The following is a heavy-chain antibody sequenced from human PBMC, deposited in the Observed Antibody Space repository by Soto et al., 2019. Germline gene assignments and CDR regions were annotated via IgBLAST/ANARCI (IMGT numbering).Heavy chain of an antibody. Sequence: VHLVESGGGLVQPGGSLRLSCAASGFNFSNHWMHWVRQRPGEGLVWVSRITSDGKSKAYAESVKGRFAISRDNAKNTLYLQMNGLTAEDTAVYYCARESGDRPLNWFDPWGQGTLVTVSS. CDR2: ITSDGKSK. CDR1: GFNFSNHW. V-gene: IGHV3-74*01. J-gene: IGHJ5*02. CDR3: ARESGDRPLNWFDP. D-gene: IGHD2-21*02.